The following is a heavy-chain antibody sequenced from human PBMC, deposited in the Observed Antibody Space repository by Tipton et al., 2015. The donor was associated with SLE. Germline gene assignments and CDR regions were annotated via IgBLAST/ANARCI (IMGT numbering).Heavy chain of an antibody. J-gene: IGHJ4*02. V-gene: IGHV3-30*14. CDR3: ARDLLTTTELGFDS. CDR2: ISYDGANK. D-gene: IGHD2/OR15-2a*01. Sequence: SLRLSCAASGFTFSSYFMHWVRQAPGKGLEWVALISYDGANKFYAESVKGRFILSRDNSKNTLSLQMNGLRPEDTAVYYCARDLLTTTELGFDSWGQGTLVIVSS. CDR1: GFTFSSYF.